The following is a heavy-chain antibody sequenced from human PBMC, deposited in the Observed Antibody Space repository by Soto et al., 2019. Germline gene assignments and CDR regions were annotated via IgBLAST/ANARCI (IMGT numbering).Heavy chain of an antibody. CDR2: IKQDGSEK. CDR3: ARDWGSSSSDCFDY. V-gene: IGHV3-7*01. CDR1: GFTFSSYW. J-gene: IGHJ4*02. Sequence: GGSLRLSCAASGFTFSSYWMSWVRQAPGKGLEWVANIKQDGSEKYYVDSVKGRFTISRDNAKNSLYLQMNSLRAEDTAVYYCARDWGSSSSDCFDYWGQGTLVTVSS. D-gene: IGHD6-6*01.